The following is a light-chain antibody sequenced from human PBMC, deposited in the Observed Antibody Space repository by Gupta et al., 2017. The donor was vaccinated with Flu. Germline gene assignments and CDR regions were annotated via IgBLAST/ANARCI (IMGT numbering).Light chain of an antibody. CDR2: GVS. J-gene: IGKJ2*03. CDR1: QSIGTY. Sequence: SVVYRFTISCRANQSIGTYVNWYQQKPGEVPKLLISGVSRVESGVPSRFSGSGSGIDFTLTISSRQPEDFATYYCQQRYILPYSFGQGTKLDIK. CDR3: QQRYILPYS. V-gene: IGKV1-39*01.